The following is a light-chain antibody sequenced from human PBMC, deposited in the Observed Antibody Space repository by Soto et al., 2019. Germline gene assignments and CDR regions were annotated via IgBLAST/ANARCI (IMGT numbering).Light chain of an antibody. J-gene: IGKJ4*01. V-gene: IGKV1-9*01. CDR1: QGISSY. Sequence: DIQLTQSPIFLSASVGDRVTITCRASQGISSYLAWYQQKPGKAPKLLIYAASTLQSGVPSRFSGSGSGTEFTLIISSLQPEDFATYYCQHRNSYPLTFGGGTKVEIK. CDR2: AAS. CDR3: QHRNSYPLT.